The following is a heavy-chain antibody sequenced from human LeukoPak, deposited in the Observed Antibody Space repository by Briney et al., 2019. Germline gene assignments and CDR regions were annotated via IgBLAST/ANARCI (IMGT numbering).Heavy chain of an antibody. CDR2: ISGSGGST. V-gene: IGHV3-23*01. Sequence: PGGSLRLSCAVSGSTLTNYAMSWVRQAPGKGLEWVSTISGSGGSTYYADSVKGRFTISRDNSKNTLYLHMNSLRAEDTAVYYCAKCGSRVHLDYWGQGTLVTVSS. CDR3: AKCGSRVHLDY. J-gene: IGHJ4*02. CDR1: GSTLTNYA. D-gene: IGHD1-26*01.